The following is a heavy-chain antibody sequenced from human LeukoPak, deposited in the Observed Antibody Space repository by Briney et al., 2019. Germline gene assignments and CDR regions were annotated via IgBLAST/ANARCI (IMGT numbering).Heavy chain of an antibody. CDR2: IYYSGST. Sequence: QSSGPTLVKPSETLSLTCTVSGGSISSSSYYWGWIRQPPGKGLEWIGSIYYSGSTYYNPSLKSRVTISVDTSKNQFSLKLSSVTAADTAVYYCARASNLPTEAFDIWGQGTMVTVSS. J-gene: IGHJ3*02. CDR3: ARASNLPTEAFDI. V-gene: IGHV4-39*01. CDR1: GGSISSSSYY. D-gene: IGHD4-11*01.